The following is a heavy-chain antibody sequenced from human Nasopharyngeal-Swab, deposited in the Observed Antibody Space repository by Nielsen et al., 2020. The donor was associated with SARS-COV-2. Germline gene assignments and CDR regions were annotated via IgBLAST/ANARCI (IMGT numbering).Heavy chain of an antibody. Sequence: GESLKISCATSGFTFSTYSMNWVRQAPGKGLEWVSYISSSSSAIYYADSVKGRFSISRDNAKNSLYLQMNSLKAEDTAVYYCAREYRYCSGGTCYYYYGMDVWGQGTTVTVSS. CDR1: GFTFSTYS. CDR3: AREYRYCSGGTCYYYYGMDV. CDR2: ISSSSSAI. D-gene: IGHD2-15*01. V-gene: IGHV3-48*04. J-gene: IGHJ6*02.